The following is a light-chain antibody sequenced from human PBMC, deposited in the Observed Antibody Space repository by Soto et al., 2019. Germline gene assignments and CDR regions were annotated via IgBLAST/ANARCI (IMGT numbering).Light chain of an antibody. CDR3: QSYDSSRTWV. V-gene: IGLV1-40*01. CDR2: GNN. Sequence: QSVLTQPPSVSGAPGQRVTISCTGSTSNIGAGYDVHWYQHLPGTAPKVLIYGNNNRPSGVPDRFSGSKSGTLASLAITGLQAEDEADYYCQSYDSSRTWVFGGGTKLTVL. CDR1: TSNIGAGYD. J-gene: IGLJ3*02.